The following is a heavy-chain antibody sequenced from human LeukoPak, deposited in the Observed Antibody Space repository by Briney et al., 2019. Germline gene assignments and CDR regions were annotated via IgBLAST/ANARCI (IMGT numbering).Heavy chain of an antibody. Sequence: GGSPRLSCVASGFTFSNHNMVWVRQPPGKGLEWISYISDSSITMYYADSVKGRFTISRDNAKNSLFLQMNSLRGEDTAVYYCARDGGFCSGGFCYRLFDPWGQGTLVTVSS. J-gene: IGHJ5*02. CDR2: ISDSSITM. D-gene: IGHD2-15*01. CDR3: ARDGGFCSGGFCYRLFDP. V-gene: IGHV3-48*04. CDR1: GFTFSNHN.